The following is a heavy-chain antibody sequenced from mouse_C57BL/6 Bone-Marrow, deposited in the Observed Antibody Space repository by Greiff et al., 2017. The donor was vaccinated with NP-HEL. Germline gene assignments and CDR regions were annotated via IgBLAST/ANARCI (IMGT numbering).Heavy chain of an antibody. V-gene: IGHV1-52*01. CDR3: ARRGRYFDY. Sequence: SVKQRPIQGLEWIGNIDPSDSETHYNQKFKDKATLTVDKSSSTAYMQLSSLTSEDSAVYYCARRGRYFDYWGQGTTLTVSS. CDR2: IDPSDSET. D-gene: IGHD1-1*01. J-gene: IGHJ2*01.